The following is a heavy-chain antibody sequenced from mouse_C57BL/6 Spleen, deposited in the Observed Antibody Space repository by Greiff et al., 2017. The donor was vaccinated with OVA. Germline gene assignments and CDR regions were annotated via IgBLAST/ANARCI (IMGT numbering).Heavy chain of an antibody. D-gene: IGHD3-3*01. V-gene: IGHV1-80*01. CDR3: ARPGTYYAMDY. Sequence: VKLMESGAELVKPGASVKISCKASGYAFSSYWMNWVKQRPGKGLEWIGQIYPGDGDTNYNGKFKGKATLTADKSSSTAYMQLSSLTSEDSAVYFCARPGTYYAMDYWGQGTSVTVSS. CDR1: GYAFSSYW. J-gene: IGHJ4*01. CDR2: IYPGDGDT.